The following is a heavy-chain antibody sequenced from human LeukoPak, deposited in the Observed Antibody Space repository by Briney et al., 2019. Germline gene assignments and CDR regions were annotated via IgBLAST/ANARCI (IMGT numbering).Heavy chain of an antibody. CDR1: GSTFSSYA. V-gene: IGHV3-23*01. Sequence: GGSLRLSCAASGSTFSSYAMSWARQAPGKGLEWVSAISGSGGSTYYADSVKGRFTISRDNSKNTLYLQMNSLRAEDTAVYYCAKDPLIVVVPAAMEYFDYWGQGTLVTVSS. CDR3: AKDPLIVVVPAAMEYFDY. D-gene: IGHD2-2*01. CDR2: ISGSGGST. J-gene: IGHJ4*02.